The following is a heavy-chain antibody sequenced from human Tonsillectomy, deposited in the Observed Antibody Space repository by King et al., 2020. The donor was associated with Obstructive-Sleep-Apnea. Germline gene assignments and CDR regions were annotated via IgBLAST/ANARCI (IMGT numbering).Heavy chain of an antibody. CDR2: ISWNSGSI. V-gene: IGHV3-9*01. D-gene: IGHD3-9*01. CDR1: GFTFDDYA. CDR3: AKGRYYDILTGYYDAFDI. Sequence: QLVQSGGGLVQPGRSLRLSCAASGFTFDDYAMHWVRQAPGKGLEWVSGISWNSGSIGYADAVKGRFTISRDNAKNSLYLQMNSLRAEDTALYDCAKGRYYDILTGYYDAFDIWGQGTMVTVSS. J-gene: IGHJ3*02.